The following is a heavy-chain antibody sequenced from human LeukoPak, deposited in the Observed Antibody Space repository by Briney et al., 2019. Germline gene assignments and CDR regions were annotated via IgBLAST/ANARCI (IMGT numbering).Heavy chain of an antibody. V-gene: IGHV4-59*01. CDR2: IYYSGST. CDR3: ARVSAASFDY. CDR1: GGSISSYY. D-gene: IGHD6-13*01. J-gene: IGHJ4*02. Sequence: SETLSLTCTVSGGSISSYYWSWIRQPPGKGLEWIGYIYYSGSTNYNPSLKSRVTISVDTSKNQFSLKLSSVTAADTAVYHCARVSAASFDYWGQGTLVTVSS.